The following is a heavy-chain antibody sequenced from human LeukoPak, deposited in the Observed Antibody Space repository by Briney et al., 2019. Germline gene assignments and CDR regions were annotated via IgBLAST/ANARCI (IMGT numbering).Heavy chain of an antibody. J-gene: IGHJ4*02. V-gene: IGHV3-23*01. CDR3: AKDSSILTGYYADY. Sequence: GGSLRLSCAASGFTFSSYAMSWVRQAPGKGLEWVSAISGSGGSTYYADSVKGRFTISRDNSKNTLYLQMNSLRAEDTAVHYCAKDSSILTGYYADYWGQGTLVTVSS. CDR1: GFTFSSYA. D-gene: IGHD3-9*01. CDR2: ISGSGGST.